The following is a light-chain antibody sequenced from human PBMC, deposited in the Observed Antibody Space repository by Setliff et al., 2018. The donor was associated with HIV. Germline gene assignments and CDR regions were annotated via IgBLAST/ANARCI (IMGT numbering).Light chain of an antibody. V-gene: IGLV2-23*02. CDR3: CSYAGGRSFV. J-gene: IGLJ1*01. Sequence: RSDLGSYNLVSWYQHHPGKAPKLLLYEVNKRPSGVSNRFSGSKFGDTASLTISGLQAEDEADYFCCSYAGGRSFVFGPGTKVTVL. CDR1: RSDLGSYNL. CDR2: EVN.